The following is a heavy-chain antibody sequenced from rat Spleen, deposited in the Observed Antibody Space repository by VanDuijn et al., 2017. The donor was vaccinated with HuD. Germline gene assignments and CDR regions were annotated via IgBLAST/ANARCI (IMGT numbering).Heavy chain of an antibody. CDR3: ARPDYSRFDY. CDR1: GFTFSNYD. Sequence: EVQLVESGGGLVQPGRSMKLSCAASGFTFSNYDMAWVRQAPTKGLEWVASISFDGSSTYYRDSVKGRFTFSRDNAKSTLYLQMDSLRSEDTATYYCARPDYSRFDYWGQGVMVTVSS. CDR2: ISFDGSST. D-gene: IGHD1-2*01. J-gene: IGHJ2*01. V-gene: IGHV5-25*01.